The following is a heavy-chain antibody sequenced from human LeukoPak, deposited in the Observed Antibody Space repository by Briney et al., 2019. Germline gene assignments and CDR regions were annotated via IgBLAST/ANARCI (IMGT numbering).Heavy chain of an antibody. Sequence: ASVKVSCKVSGYTLTELSMHWVRQAPGKGPEWMGGFDPEDGETIYAQKFQGRVTMTEDTSTDTAYMELSSLRSEDTAVYYCATGGVGATSLYFDYWGQGTLVTVSS. D-gene: IGHD1-26*01. CDR3: ATGGVGATSLYFDY. CDR1: GYTLTELS. J-gene: IGHJ4*02. V-gene: IGHV1-24*01. CDR2: FDPEDGET.